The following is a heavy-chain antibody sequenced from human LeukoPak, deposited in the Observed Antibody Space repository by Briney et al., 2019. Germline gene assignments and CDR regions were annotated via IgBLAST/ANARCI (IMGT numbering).Heavy chain of an antibody. CDR3: ARARYGSRTFSFDN. D-gene: IGHD3-10*01. Sequence: GGSLRLSCAASGFTFGSYPIHWVRQAPGKGLEWVALISYDGSNKYYADSVKGRFNISRDNSKNTLYLQMNSLRAEDTAVYYCARARYGSRTFSFDNWGQGTLATVSS. CDR2: ISYDGSNK. J-gene: IGHJ4*02. V-gene: IGHV3-30*04. CDR1: GFTFGSYP.